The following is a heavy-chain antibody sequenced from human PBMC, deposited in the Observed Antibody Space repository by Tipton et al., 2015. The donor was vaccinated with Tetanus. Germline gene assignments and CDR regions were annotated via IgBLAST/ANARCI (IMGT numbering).Heavy chain of an antibody. Sequence: SLRLSCAASGFTFSDYYMSWVRQAPGKGLEWLSYISSSGGDMNYADSVKGRFTVSRDNARNSLSLEMNSLRDDDTAVHFCARQVALDFWGQGALVAVSS. V-gene: IGHV3-11*06. CDR2: ISSSGGDM. J-gene: IGHJ4*02. CDR1: GFTFSDYY. CDR3: ARQVALDF.